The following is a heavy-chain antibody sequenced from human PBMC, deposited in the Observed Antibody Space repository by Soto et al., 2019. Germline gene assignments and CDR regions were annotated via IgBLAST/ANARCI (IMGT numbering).Heavy chain of an antibody. D-gene: IGHD3-22*01. J-gene: IGHJ4*02. V-gene: IGHV1-18*01. CDR1: GYTFTSYG. CDR3: ARDQPQYYYDSSGYFDY. Sequence: QVQLVQSGAEVKKPGASVKVSCKASGYTFTSYGISWVRQAPGQGLEWMGWISAYNGNTNYAQKLQDRVTMTTDTSTSTAYMELRSLRSDDTAVYYCARDQPQYYYDSSGYFDYWGQGTLVTVSS. CDR2: ISAYNGNT.